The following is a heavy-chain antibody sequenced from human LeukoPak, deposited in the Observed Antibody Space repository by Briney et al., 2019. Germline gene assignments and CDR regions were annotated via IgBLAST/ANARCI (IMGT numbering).Heavy chain of an antibody. D-gene: IGHD7-27*01. CDR2: TYYRSKWYR. J-gene: IGHJ4*02. Sequence: SQTLSLTCAISGDSVSSNSAAWNWLRQSPSRGLEWLGRTYYRSKWYREYAPSVKSRITINPDTSKNEFSLQLNSVTPEDTAVYCCTSLTGDTDYWGQGTLVTVSS. CDR1: GDSVSSNSAA. V-gene: IGHV6-1*01. CDR3: TSLTGDTDY.